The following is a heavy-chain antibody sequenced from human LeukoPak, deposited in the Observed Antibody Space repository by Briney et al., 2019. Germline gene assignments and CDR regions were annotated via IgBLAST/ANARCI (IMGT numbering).Heavy chain of an antibody. CDR1: GFTFNSYA. J-gene: IGHJ4*02. CDR3: ATEKAGYFVGY. CDR2: ISNDGSDK. Sequence: AGRSLRLSCGASGFTFNSYAMNWVRRAPGTGLEWVALISNDGSDKYYADSVKGRFTISRDNFKNTLYLEVSSLRVEDTAIYYCATEKAGYFVGYWGQGTLVTVSS. D-gene: IGHD2-21*01. V-gene: IGHV3-30*04.